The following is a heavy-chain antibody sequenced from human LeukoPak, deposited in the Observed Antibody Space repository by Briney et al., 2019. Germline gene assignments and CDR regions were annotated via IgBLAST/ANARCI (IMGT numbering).Heavy chain of an antibody. V-gene: IGHV1-18*01. CDR1: GYTFTSYG. J-gene: IGHJ4*02. CDR3: AREGMGWDYGGLKGDY. CDR2: ISAYNGNT. Sequence: ASVKVSCKASGYTFTSYGISWVRQAPGQGLEWMGWISAYNGNTNYAQKLQGRVTMTTDTSTSTAYMELRSLRSDDTAVYYCAREGMGWDYGGLKGDYWGQGTLVTVSS. D-gene: IGHD4-23*01.